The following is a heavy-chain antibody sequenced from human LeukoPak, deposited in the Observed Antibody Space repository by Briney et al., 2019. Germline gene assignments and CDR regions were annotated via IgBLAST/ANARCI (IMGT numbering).Heavy chain of an antibody. V-gene: IGHV3-33*01. CDR3: ARVSTAGDEAAGGFDY. J-gene: IGHJ4*02. CDR1: GFTFSSYG. CDR2: IWYDGSNK. D-gene: IGHD6-13*01. Sequence: GRSLRLSCAASGFTFSSYGMHWVRQAPGKGLEGVAVIWYDGSNKYYADSVKGRFTISRDNSKNTLYLQMNSLRAEDTAVYYCARVSTAGDEAAGGFDYWGQGTLVTVSS.